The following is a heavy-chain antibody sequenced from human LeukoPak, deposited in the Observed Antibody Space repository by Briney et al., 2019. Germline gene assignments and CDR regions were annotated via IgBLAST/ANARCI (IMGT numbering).Heavy chain of an antibody. CDR3: ARHLSDSIMVLVYYFDC. D-gene: IGHD2-8*01. CDR2: IDPSDSYT. Sequence: GESLKISCKGSGYSFSNYWISWVRQMPGKGLEWMGRIDPSDSYTNYSPSFQGHVTISADKSISTAYLQWSSLKASDSAIYYCARHLSDSIMVLVYYFDCWGQGTLVTVSS. V-gene: IGHV5-10-1*01. CDR1: GYSFSNYW. J-gene: IGHJ4*02.